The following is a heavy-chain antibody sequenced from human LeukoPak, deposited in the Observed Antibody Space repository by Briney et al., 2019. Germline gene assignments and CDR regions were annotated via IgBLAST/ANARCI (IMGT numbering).Heavy chain of an antibody. Sequence: GGSLRPSCAASGFTFSNYVMKWVRQAPGKGLEWVSVISGSGANTYYADSVKGRFTISRDNSKNTLYLQMNSLRAEDSAVYYCAKQSGGGNFYFDYWGQGTLVTISS. CDR2: ISGSGANT. CDR3: AKQSGGGNFYFDY. J-gene: IGHJ4*02. CDR1: GFTFSNYV. V-gene: IGHV3-23*01. D-gene: IGHD4-23*01.